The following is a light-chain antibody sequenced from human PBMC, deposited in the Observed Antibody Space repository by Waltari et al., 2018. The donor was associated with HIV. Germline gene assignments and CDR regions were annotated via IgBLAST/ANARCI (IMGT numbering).Light chain of an antibody. J-gene: IGLJ3*02. CDR2: NTN. CDR1: SGSVSRCYN. CDR3: ALYMGSAIWV. V-gene: IGLV8-61*01. Sequence: QTVVTQEPSFSVSPGGTVTLTCGLTSGSVSRCYNPIWYQQTPGQPPRTPIYNTNPRSSGVPDLFAGSILGSKAALTITGTQADDESDYYCALYMGSAIWVFGGGTKLTVL.